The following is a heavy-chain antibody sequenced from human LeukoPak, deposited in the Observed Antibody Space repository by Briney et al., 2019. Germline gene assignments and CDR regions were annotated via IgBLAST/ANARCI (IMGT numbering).Heavy chain of an antibody. CDR1: GFTFSSSW. V-gene: IGHV3-74*01. CDR3: ARVDVLSGG. CDR2: INSDGSST. D-gene: IGHD2-8*01. J-gene: IGHJ4*02. Sequence: GGSLRLSCAASGFTFSSSWMHWVRQAPEKGLVWVSRINSDGSSTSYADSVKGRFTISRDNAKNTLFLQMNSLRAEDTAVYYCARVDVLSGGWGQGTLVTVSS.